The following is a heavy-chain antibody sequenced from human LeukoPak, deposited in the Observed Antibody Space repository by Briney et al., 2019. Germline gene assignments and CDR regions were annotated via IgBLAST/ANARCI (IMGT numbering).Heavy chain of an antibody. Sequence: SVNLSCKASGGTFTSLAFNWVRQAPGQGLEWMGRIIPISGIANYAQKFQGRVTITADISTGTAYMELNSLRSEDTAVFYCAARDYESSGYYQYYLDYWGQRTLDTVSS. CDR1: GGTFTSLA. V-gene: IGHV1-69*04. CDR3: AARDYESSGYYQYYLDY. J-gene: IGHJ4*02. D-gene: IGHD3-22*01. CDR2: IIPISGIA.